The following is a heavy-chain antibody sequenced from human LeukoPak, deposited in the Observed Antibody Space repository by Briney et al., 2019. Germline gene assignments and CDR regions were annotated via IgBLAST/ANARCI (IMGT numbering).Heavy chain of an antibody. Sequence: GGSLRLSCAASGFTFDDYAMHWVRQAPGKGLEWVSLFSGDGGSTYYADSVKGRFTISRDNSKNSLYLQMNSLRTEDTALYYCAKSYYYDSRQFFDYWGQGTLVTVSS. J-gene: IGHJ4*02. CDR3: AKSYYYDSRQFFDY. V-gene: IGHV3-43*02. CDR1: GFTFDDYA. D-gene: IGHD3-22*01. CDR2: FSGDGGST.